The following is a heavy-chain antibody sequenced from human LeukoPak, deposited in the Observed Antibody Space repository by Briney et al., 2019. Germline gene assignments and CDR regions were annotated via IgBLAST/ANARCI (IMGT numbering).Heavy chain of an antibody. CDR3: ARDGYCSGGSCYVDY. V-gene: IGHV3-11*01. CDR1: GFTFSNYY. D-gene: IGHD2-15*01. CDR2: ISSSGSSI. J-gene: IGHJ4*02. Sequence: GGSLRLSCAASGFTFSNYYMSWIRQAPGKGLEWVSYISSSGSSIYYADSVKGRFTISRDNAKNSLYLQMNSLRAEDTAVYYCARDGYCSGGSCYVDYWGQGTLVTVSS.